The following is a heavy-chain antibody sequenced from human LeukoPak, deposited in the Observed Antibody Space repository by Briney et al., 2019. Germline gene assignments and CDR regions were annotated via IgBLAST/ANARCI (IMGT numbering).Heavy chain of an antibody. CDR3: AREGYYDSSGYYYYYYMDV. D-gene: IGHD3-22*01. J-gene: IGHJ6*03. Sequence: GGSLRLSCAASGFTFSSYWMSWVRQAPGTGLEWVANIKQDGSEKYYVDSVKGRFTISRDKAKNSLYLQMNSLRAEDTAVYYCAREGYYDSSGYYYYYYMDVWGKGTTVTVSS. CDR2: IKQDGSEK. CDR1: GFTFSSYW. V-gene: IGHV3-7*01.